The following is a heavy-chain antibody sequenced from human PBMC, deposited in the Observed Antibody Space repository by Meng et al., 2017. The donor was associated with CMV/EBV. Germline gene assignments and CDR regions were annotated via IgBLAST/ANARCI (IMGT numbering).Heavy chain of an antibody. CDR1: GFTFSSYG. D-gene: IGHD3-3*01. Sequence: GGSLRLSCAASGFTFSSYGMHWVRQAPGKGLEWVSYISSSGSTIYYADSVKGRFTISRDNAKNSLYLQMNSLRAEDTAVYYCARHLAAIFGVDAFDIWGQGTMVTVSS. CDR3: ARHLAAIFGVDAFDI. J-gene: IGHJ3*02. CDR2: ISSSGSTI. V-gene: IGHV3-48*04.